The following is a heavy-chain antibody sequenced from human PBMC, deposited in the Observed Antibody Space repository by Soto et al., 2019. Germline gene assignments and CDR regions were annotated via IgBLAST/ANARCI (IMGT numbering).Heavy chain of an antibody. CDR2: ISYDGSNK. D-gene: IGHD5-12*01. CDR1: GFTFSRQG. CDR3: AKGGEMATE. J-gene: IGHJ4*02. V-gene: IGHV3-30*18. Sequence: GSLRPPCAASGFTFSRQGLHWVRQAPGKGLEWVAVISYDGSNKYYAASVKGRFTISRDNSKSTLYLQMNSLRAEDTAVYYCAKGGEMATEWGQGTLVTVSS.